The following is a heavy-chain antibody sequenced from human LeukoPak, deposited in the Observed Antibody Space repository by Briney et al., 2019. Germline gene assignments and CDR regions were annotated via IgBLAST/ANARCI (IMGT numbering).Heavy chain of an antibody. V-gene: IGHV4-59*08. Sequence: PSETLSLTCSVSGGSVSSYYWSWIRQPPGKGLEWIGYVYYTGSTNYYPSLKSRVTMFEDKSKNQISLRLSSVTVADTAVYYCARHFAYSSSSYFDYWGQGSLVTVSS. CDR3: ARHFAYSSSSYFDY. CDR1: GGSVSSYY. D-gene: IGHD6-6*01. J-gene: IGHJ4*02. CDR2: VYYTGST.